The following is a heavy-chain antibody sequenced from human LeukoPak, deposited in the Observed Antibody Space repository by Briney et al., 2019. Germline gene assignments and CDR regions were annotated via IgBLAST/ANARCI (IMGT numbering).Heavy chain of an antibody. CDR3: ARSPHILTGENFDY. V-gene: IGHV4-59*01. D-gene: IGHD3-9*01. J-gene: IGHJ4*02. Sequence: SETLSLTCTVSGGSISSYYWSWIRQPPGKGLEWIGYIFYTGSTNYNPSLKSRVTISVDTSKNQFSLKLNSVSAADTAVYYCARSPHILTGENFDYWGQGTLLTVSS. CDR2: IFYTGST. CDR1: GGSISSYY.